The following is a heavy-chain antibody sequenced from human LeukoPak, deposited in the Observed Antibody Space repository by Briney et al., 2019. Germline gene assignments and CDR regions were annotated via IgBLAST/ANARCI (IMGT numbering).Heavy chain of an antibody. J-gene: IGHJ3*02. Sequence: SETLSLTCTVSGGSISSYCWSWIRQPPGKGLEWIGYIYTSGSTNYNPSLKSRVTISVDTSKNQFSLKLSSVTAADTAVYYCAKLGYCSSTSCYSGAFDIWGQGTMVTVSS. CDR3: AKLGYCSSTSCYSGAFDI. CDR2: IYTSGST. D-gene: IGHD2-2*01. V-gene: IGHV4-4*09. CDR1: GGSISSYC.